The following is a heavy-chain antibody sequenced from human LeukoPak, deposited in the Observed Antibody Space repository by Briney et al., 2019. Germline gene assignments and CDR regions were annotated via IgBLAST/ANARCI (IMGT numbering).Heavy chain of an antibody. V-gene: IGHV1-69*05. J-gene: IGHJ4*02. CDR3: ARGVDCSSTSCSDFDY. Sequence: ASVKVSCKASGGTFSSYAISWVRQAPGQGLEWMGGIIPIFGTANYAQKFQGRVTMTRNTSISTAYMELSSLRSEDTAVYYCARGVDCSSTSCSDFDYWGQGTLVTVSS. CDR1: GGTFSSYA. CDR2: IIPIFGTA. D-gene: IGHD2-2*01.